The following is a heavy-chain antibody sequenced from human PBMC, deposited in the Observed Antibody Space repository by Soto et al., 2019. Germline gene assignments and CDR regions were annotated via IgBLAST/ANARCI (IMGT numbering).Heavy chain of an antibody. CDR3: ARESTGFGEFHYFDY. CDR2: IYYSGST. D-gene: IGHD3-10*01. CDR1: GGSISSGGYY. J-gene: IGHJ4*02. Sequence: SETLSLTCTVSGGSISSGGYYWSWIRQHPGKGLEWIGYIYYSGSTYYNPSLKSRVTISVDTSKNQFSLKLSSVTAADTAVYYCARESTGFGEFHYFDYWGQGTLVTVSS. V-gene: IGHV4-31*03.